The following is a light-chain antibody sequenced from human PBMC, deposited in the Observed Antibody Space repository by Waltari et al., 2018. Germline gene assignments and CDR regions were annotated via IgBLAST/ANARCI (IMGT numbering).Light chain of an antibody. CDR1: QSVSSS. J-gene: IGKJ4*01. Sequence: EIVLTQSPATLSLSPGERATLSCSASQSVSSSLAWYQQKPGQAPRLLIYGASSRATGIPDRFSGSGAGTDFTLTISSLEPEDFAVYYCQQYNKWPPLTFGGGTKVEIK. CDR3: QQYNKWPPLT. CDR2: GAS. V-gene: IGKV3-15*01.